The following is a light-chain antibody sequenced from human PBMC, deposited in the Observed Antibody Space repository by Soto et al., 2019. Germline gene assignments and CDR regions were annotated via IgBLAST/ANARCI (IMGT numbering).Light chain of an antibody. CDR3: GSSAGSRNV. J-gene: IGLJ1*01. V-gene: IGLV2-8*01. CDR1: SSDVGGYNY. Sequence: QSVLTQPPSASGSPGQSVAISCTGTSSDVGGYNYVSWYQQHPGKAPKLMIYEVNKRPSGVPDRFSGSKSGNTASLTVSGLQAEDEADYYCGSSAGSRNVFGTGAKLTVL. CDR2: EVN.